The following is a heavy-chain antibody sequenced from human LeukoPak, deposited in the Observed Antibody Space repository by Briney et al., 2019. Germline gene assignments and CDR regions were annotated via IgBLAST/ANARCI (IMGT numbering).Heavy chain of an antibody. CDR3: ARWCEGCRPDIDS. D-gene: IGHD2-8*01. CDR1: GFTFSMFA. Sequence: GSLRLSCAASGFTFSMFAMTWVRQAPGKGLERVSAISGDGRTTYFADSVKGRFTSSRDNSKNTVHLQMDSLRAEDTAIYYCARWCEGCRPDIDSWGQGTLVTVSS. V-gene: IGHV3-23*01. CDR2: ISGDGRTT. J-gene: IGHJ4*02.